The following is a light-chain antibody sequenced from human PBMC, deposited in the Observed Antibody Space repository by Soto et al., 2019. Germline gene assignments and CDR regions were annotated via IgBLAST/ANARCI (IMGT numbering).Light chain of an antibody. Sequence: EIVMTQSPATLSLSPGERATLSCRASQSVSTFLAWYQQKSGQAPRLLIYDASNRANGVPARFSGSGSGTDFTLTISSLEPEDFAVYYCQQRSKGLTFGGGTKVEI. V-gene: IGKV3-11*01. CDR1: QSVSTF. CDR2: DAS. J-gene: IGKJ4*01. CDR3: QQRSKGLT.